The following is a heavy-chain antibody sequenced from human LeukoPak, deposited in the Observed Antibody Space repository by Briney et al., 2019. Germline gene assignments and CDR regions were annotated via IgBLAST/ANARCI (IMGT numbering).Heavy chain of an antibody. CDR3: AKDGVVMSNFDY. Sequence: ASVKVSCKASGGTFSSYAISWVRQAPRQGLEWMGGIIPIFGTANYAQKFQGGVTITADESTSTAYMELSSLRSEDTAVYYCAKDGVVMSNFDYWGQGTLVTVSS. CDR1: GGTFSSYA. V-gene: IGHV1-69*13. D-gene: IGHD3-3*01. CDR2: IIPIFGTA. J-gene: IGHJ4*02.